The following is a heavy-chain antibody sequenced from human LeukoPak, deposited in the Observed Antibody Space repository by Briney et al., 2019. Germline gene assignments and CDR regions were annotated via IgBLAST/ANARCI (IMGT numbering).Heavy chain of an antibody. CDR2: ISAYNGNT. Sequence: WASVKVSCKASGYTFTSYGISWVRQAPGQGLEWMGWISAYNGNTNYAQKLQGRVTMTTDTSTSTAYMELRSLRSDDTAVYYCARDTHWPLNGGKGPHARTYYYYGMDVWGQGTTVTVSS. J-gene: IGHJ6*02. CDR1: GYTFTSYG. CDR3: ARDTHWPLNGGKGPHARTYYYYGMDV. V-gene: IGHV1-18*01. D-gene: IGHD2-15*01.